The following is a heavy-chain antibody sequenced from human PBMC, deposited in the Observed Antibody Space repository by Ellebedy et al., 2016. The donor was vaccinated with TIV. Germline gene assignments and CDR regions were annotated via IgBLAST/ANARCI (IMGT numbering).Heavy chain of an antibody. CDR3: ARDPVGVGPAFDV. CDR2: ITESGGNT. J-gene: IGHJ3*01. D-gene: IGHD4-23*01. Sequence: PGGSLRLSCAASGFTFSSYAMSWVRQAPGKGLEWVSSITESGGNTYYADSVKGRFTISRDNSKATLFLQMNSLRAEDTAIYFCARDPVGVGPAFDVWGQGTMVTVSS. V-gene: IGHV3-23*01. CDR1: GFTFSSYA.